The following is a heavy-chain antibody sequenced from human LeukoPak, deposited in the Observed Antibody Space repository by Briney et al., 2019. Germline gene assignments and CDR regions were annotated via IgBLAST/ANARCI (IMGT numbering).Heavy chain of an antibody. D-gene: IGHD4-17*01. V-gene: IGHV3-21*01. J-gene: IGHJ6*02. Sequence: KSGGSLRLSSAASRFTFSIYCMNWVRHAPGKGLMWVSSISASSSYTFYADSVRGRFTISRDNAKNSLYLQMNSLRDEDTAVYYCARDEYGDYSRGHHFHVMDVWGQGTTVTVTS. CDR1: RFTFSIYC. CDR2: ISASSSYT. CDR3: ARDEYGDYSRGHHFHVMDV.